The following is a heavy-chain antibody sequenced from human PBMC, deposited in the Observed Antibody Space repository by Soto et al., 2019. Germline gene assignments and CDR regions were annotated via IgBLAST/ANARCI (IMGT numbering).Heavy chain of an antibody. Sequence: GGSLRLSCAATGFTFSSYSMNCVRQAPGKGLVWASSISSSSSYIYYADAVKCRCTMSRDNAKRSLYLQMNSVKAEDTAVYYCARDAGIGAGWYAFDIWGQGTMVTVSS. D-gene: IGHD6-13*01. CDR1: GFTFSSYS. J-gene: IGHJ3*02. CDR2: ISSSSSYI. CDR3: ARDAGIGAGWYAFDI. V-gene: IGHV3-21*01.